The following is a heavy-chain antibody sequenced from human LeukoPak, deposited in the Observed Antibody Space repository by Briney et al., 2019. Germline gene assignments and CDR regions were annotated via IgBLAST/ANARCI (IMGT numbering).Heavy chain of an antibody. V-gene: IGHV3-23*01. J-gene: IGHJ4*02. D-gene: IGHD3-22*01. CDR1: GFTFSSYA. CDR3: AKDPRRITMIVVVIPYFDY. CDR2: ISGSGGST. Sequence: GGSLRLSCAASGFTFSSYAMSWVRQAPGKGLEWVSAISGSGGSTYYADSVKGRFTISRDNSKNTLYLQMNSLRAEDTAVYYCAKDPRRITMIVVVIPYFDYWGQGTLVTDTS.